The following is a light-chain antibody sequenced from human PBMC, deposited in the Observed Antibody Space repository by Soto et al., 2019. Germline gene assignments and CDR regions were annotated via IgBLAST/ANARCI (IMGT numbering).Light chain of an antibody. Sequence: QPVLTQSPSASASLGASVKLTCTLSSGHSYYAIAWHQQQSEKGPRYLMKLNSDGSHSKGDGIPDRFSGSSSGAERYLTISSPQSEDEADYSCQTWGSGIVVFGGGTKLTVL. CDR1: SGHSYYA. J-gene: IGLJ2*01. V-gene: IGLV4-69*01. CDR3: QTWGSGIVV. CDR2: LNSDGSH.